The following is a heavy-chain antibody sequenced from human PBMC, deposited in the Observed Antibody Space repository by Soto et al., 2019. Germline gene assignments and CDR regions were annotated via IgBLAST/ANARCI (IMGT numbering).Heavy chain of an antibody. Sequence: PSETLSLTCTVSGGSISSYYWSWIRQPPGKGLEWIGYIYYSGSTNYNPSLKSRVTISVDTSKNQFSLKLSSVTAADTAVYYCARVGHGGSGSYYPALEYNWIDPWGQGTLVTVSS. D-gene: IGHD3-10*01. CDR3: ARVGHGGSGSYYPALEYNWIDP. CDR1: GGSISSYY. V-gene: IGHV4-59*01. J-gene: IGHJ5*02. CDR2: IYYSGST.